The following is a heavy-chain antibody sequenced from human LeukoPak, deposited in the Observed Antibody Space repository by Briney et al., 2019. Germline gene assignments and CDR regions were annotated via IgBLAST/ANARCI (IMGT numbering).Heavy chain of an antibody. CDR1: GGSFSGYY. Sequence: SETLPLTCAVYGGSFSGYYWSWIRQPPGKGLEWIGEINHSGSTNYNPSLKSRVTISVDTSKNQFSLKLSSVTAADTAVYYCARGVQWLVPYYYYGMDVWGQGTTVTVSS. V-gene: IGHV4-34*01. D-gene: IGHD6-19*01. CDR3: ARGVQWLVPYYYYGMDV. J-gene: IGHJ6*02. CDR2: INHSGST.